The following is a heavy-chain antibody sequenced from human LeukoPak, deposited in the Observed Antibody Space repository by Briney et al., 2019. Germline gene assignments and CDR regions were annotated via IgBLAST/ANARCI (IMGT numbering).Heavy chain of an antibody. CDR3: AREGLLWFGEFPYYFDY. D-gene: IGHD3-10*01. J-gene: IGHJ4*02. CDR1: GDSVSSNSVA. V-gene: IGHV6-1*01. Sequence: SQTLSLTCAISGDSVSSNSVAWNWIRQSPSRGLEWLGRTYYRSKWYNDYAVSVKSRITINPDTSKNQFSLQLNSVTPEDTAVYYCAREGLLWFGEFPYYFDYWGQGTLVTVSS. CDR2: TYYRSKWYN.